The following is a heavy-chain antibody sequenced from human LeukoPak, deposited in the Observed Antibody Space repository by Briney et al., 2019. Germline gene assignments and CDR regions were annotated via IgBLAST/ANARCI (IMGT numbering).Heavy chain of an antibody. V-gene: IGHV3-23*01. CDR1: GFTFSSYA. CDR3: AKGSAAAGTIYTFDI. Sequence: AGGSLRLSCAASGFTFSSYAMSWVRQAPGKGLEWVSAISGSGGGTYYADSVKGRFTISRDNSKNTLNLQMNSLRAEDTAVYYCAKGSAAAGTIYTFDIWGQGTMVTVSS. D-gene: IGHD6-13*01. CDR2: ISGSGGGT. J-gene: IGHJ3*02.